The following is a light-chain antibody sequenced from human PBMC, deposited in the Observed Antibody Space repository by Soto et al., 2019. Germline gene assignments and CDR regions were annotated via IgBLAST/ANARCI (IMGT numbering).Light chain of an antibody. CDR3: QQYGLSPYT. Sequence: EIVLTQSPGTLSLSPGERATLSCRASQSVSASYFAWYQHKPGQAPRLLIYGASSRATGIADRFSGSGSGKDFTLTISRLEPEDFAVYYCQQYGLSPYTFGQGTKLDI. CDR2: GAS. V-gene: IGKV3-20*01. CDR1: QSVSASY. J-gene: IGKJ2*01.